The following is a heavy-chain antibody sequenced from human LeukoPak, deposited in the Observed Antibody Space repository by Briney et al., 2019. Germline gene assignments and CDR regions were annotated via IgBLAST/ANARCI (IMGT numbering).Heavy chain of an antibody. D-gene: IGHD1-7*01. CDR2: INHSGST. CDR3: AKGRGTPNDAFDF. CDR1: GGSFSGYY. Sequence: SETLSLTCAVYGGSFSGYYWSWIRQPPGKGLEWIGEINHSGSTNYNPSLKSRVTISVDTSKNQFSLKLSSVTAADTAVYYCAKGRGTPNDAFDFWGQGTMVTVSS. J-gene: IGHJ3*01. V-gene: IGHV4-34*01.